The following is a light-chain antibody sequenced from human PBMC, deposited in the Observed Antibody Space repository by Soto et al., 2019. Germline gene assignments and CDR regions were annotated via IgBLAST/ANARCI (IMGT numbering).Light chain of an antibody. Sequence: EIVLTQSPGTLSLSPGERATLSCRASQSVSSTYLAWYQQKPGQAPRLLIYGASSRATGIPDRFSGSASGTDFTLTINRLEPEDFAIYYCQQYGDSRTFGQGTKLETK. CDR3: QQYGDSRT. CDR2: GAS. V-gene: IGKV3-20*01. CDR1: QSVSSTY. J-gene: IGKJ2*01.